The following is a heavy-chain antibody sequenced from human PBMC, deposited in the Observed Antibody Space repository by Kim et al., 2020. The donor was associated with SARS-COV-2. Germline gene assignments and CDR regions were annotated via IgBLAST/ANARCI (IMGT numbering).Heavy chain of an antibody. CDR3: ARDPDSRSWFPDAFDV. Sequence: SETLSLTCTVSGGSISSRNYYWGWIRQPPGKGLEWIAAIDYSGSTYYNPSLMSRVTISIDTSKSQFFLKVESVTAADTAIYYCARDPDSRSWFPDAFDVWGLGTMVTVSS. J-gene: IGHJ3*01. V-gene: IGHV4-39*07. D-gene: IGHD6-13*01. CDR2: IDYSGST. CDR1: GGSISSRNYY.